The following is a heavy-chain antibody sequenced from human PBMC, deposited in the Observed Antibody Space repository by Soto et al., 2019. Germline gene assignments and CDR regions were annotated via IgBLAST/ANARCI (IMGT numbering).Heavy chain of an antibody. D-gene: IGHD1-26*01. CDR3: AREYRSQTTIIIFDY. CDR2: ISSDGGST. Sequence: PGGSLRLSCAASGFTFSSYALHWVRQAPGKGLEYVSAISSDGGSTYYANSVKGRFTISRDNSKNTLYLQMGSLRAEDTAVYYCAREYRSQTTIIIFDYWGQGTLVTVSS. J-gene: IGHJ4*02. V-gene: IGHV3-64*01. CDR1: GFTFSSYA.